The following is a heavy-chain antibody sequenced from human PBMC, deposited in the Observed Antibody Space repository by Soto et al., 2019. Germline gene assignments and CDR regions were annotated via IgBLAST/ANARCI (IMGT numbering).Heavy chain of an antibody. V-gene: IGHV6-1*01. CDR1: GDSVSSNSAA. Sequence: PSQPLSLTCAISGDSVSSNSAAWIWIRQSPSRGLEWLARTYYRSKWYNDYAVSVKSRITINPDTSKNQFSLQLNSVTPEDTAVYYCARDRVAAAYLDYWGQGTLVTVSS. CDR2: TYYRSKWYN. CDR3: ARDRVAAAYLDY. D-gene: IGHD6-13*01. J-gene: IGHJ4*02.